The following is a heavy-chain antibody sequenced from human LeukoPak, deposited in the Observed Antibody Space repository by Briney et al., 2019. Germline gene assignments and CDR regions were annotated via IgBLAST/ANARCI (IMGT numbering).Heavy chain of an antibody. Sequence: GGFLRLSCAASGFTFSNYAMNWVRQAPGKGLEWVSSISDNTGSPYYEDSVKGRFTISRDNSKNTLYLQMNSLRAEDTALYRCAKGGYRFGSLGLGYFDYWGQGALVTVSS. CDR1: GFTFSNYA. V-gene: IGHV3-23*01. D-gene: IGHD5-18*01. J-gene: IGHJ4*02. CDR3: AKGGYRFGSLGLGYFDY. CDR2: ISDNTGSP.